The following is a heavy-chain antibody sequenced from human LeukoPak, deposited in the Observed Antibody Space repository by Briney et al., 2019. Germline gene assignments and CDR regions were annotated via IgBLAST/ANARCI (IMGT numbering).Heavy chain of an antibody. J-gene: IGHJ6*02. CDR2: ISSSGSTI. V-gene: IGHV3-48*03. CDR3: ARDQYYDFWSGYSPGMDV. CDR1: GFTFSSYE. D-gene: IGHD3-3*01. Sequence: GGSLRLSCVASGFTFSSYEMNWVRQAPGKGLEWVSYISSSGSTIYYADSVKGRFTISRDNAKNSLYLQMNSLRAEDTAVYYCARDQYYDFWSGYSPGMDVWGQGTTVTVSS.